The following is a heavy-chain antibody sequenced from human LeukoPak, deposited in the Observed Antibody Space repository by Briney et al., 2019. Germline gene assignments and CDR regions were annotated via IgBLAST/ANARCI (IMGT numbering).Heavy chain of an antibody. J-gene: IGHJ6*02. CDR2: IYYSGST. V-gene: IGHV4-59*08. CDR3: ARLRFTDYYYYGMDV. D-gene: IGHD3-10*01. CDR1: GGSISSYY. Sequence: TSETLSLTCTVSGGSISSYYWSWLRQPPGKGLEWIGYIYYSGSTNYNPSLKSRVTISVDTSKNQFSLKLSSVTAADTAVYYCARLRFTDYYYYGMDVWGQGTTVTVSS.